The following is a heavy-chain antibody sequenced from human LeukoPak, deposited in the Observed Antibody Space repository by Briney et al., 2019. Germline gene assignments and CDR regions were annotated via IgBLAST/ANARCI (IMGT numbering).Heavy chain of an antibody. D-gene: IGHD2-2*02. CDR2: TIPLFGTA. J-gene: IGHJ5*02. CDR3: ARDRPGRYCSTISCYSASPFDP. CDR1: GGTVSRYA. Sequence: SVRVSCKASGGTVSRYAISWVRQAPGQGLEWMGGTIPLFGTANYAQKFQGRVTITADESTGTAYMELSSLRSEDTAVYYCARDRPGRYCSTISCYSASPFDPWGQGTLSPSPQ. V-gene: IGHV1-69*13.